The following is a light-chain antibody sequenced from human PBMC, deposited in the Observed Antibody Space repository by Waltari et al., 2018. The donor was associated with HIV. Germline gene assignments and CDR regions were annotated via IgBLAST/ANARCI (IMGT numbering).Light chain of an antibody. CDR1: TSNIGNNT. CDR2: SNN. CDR3: AAWDDSLNVVV. V-gene: IGLV1-44*01. J-gene: IGLJ2*01. Sequence: QSVLTQPPSASGTPGQRVTISCSGSTSNIGNNTVNWYQQLPGTAPKLLMYSNNQRPSGFPDRFSGSKSGTSASLAISGLQSEDEADYYCAAWDDSLNVVVFGGGTKLTVL.